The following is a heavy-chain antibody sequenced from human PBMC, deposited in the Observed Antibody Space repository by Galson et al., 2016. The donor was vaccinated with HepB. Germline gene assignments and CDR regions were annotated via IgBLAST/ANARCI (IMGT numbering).Heavy chain of an antibody. D-gene: IGHD1-26*01. Sequence: SVKVSCEAAGYTFTSYDINWVRQATGQGLEWMGWMNTNSGITGYAQSGITGYAQKFQGRVTMTQDTSINTAYLELSSLRYEDTAVYYCARGPLAPYSRSLDHWGQGTLVTVSS. V-gene: IGHV1-8*01. CDR2: MNTNSGITGYAQSGIT. CDR3: ARGPLAPYSRSLDH. J-gene: IGHJ4*02. CDR1: GYTFTSYD.